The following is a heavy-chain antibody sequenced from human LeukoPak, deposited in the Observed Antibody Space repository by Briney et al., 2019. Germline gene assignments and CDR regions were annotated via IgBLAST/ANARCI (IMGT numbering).Heavy chain of an antibody. CDR2: ISYDGSNR. Sequence: GGSLRLSCAASGFTFSSYGMHWVRQAPGKGLEWVAVISYDGSNRYYADSVKGRFTISRDNPKNTVYLQMNSLRPEDTAVYYCAKDRRAEYSFDYWGQGTLATVSS. CDR1: GFTFSSYG. D-gene: IGHD5-18*01. J-gene: IGHJ4*02. CDR3: AKDRRAEYSFDY. V-gene: IGHV3-30*18.